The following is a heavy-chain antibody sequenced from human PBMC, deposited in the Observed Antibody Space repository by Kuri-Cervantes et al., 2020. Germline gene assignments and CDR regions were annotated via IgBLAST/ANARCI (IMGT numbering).Heavy chain of an antibody. CDR1: GGSISRSNW. CDR3: ASIGYGSDWYEADFDY. Sequence: SETLSLTCAVSGGSISRSNWWSWVRQPPGKGLEWIGEIHHGGSTNYNPSLKSRVTISLDKSKNQLSLKLTSVTAADTAVYHCASIGYGSDWYEADFDYWGQGTLVTVSS. J-gene: IGHJ4*02. V-gene: IGHV4-4*02. CDR2: IHHGGST. D-gene: IGHD6-19*01.